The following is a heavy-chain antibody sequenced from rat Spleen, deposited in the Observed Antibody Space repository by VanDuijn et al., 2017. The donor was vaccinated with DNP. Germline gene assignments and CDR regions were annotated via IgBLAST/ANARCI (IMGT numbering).Heavy chain of an antibody. CDR2: ISYSGST. V-gene: IGHV3-1*01. J-gene: IGHJ1*01. D-gene: IGHD1-11*01. Sequence: EVQLQESGPGHVKPSQSLSLTCSVTGYSITSNYWAWIRKFPGNKMEWMGYISYSGSTGYNPSLKSRISITRDTSKNQFFLQLNSITTEDTATYYCARGLNYGGYNYYWYFDFWGPGTMVTVSS. CDR3: ARGLNYGGYNYYWYFDF. CDR1: GYSITSNY.